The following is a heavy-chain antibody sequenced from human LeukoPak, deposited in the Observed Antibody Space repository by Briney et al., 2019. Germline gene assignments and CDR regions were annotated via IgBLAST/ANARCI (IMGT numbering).Heavy chain of an antibody. D-gene: IGHD5-24*01. Sequence: KSGGSLRLSCAVSGFTFSSYSMNWVRQAPGKGLEWVSSISTSSSYIYYADSVRGRFTISRHNAKNSLYLQMNSLRAEDTAVYYCARDRWLQSQRYFDYWGQGTLVTVSS. CDR1: GFTFSSYS. CDR2: ISTSSSYI. CDR3: ARDRWLQSQRYFDY. J-gene: IGHJ4*02. V-gene: IGHV3-21*01.